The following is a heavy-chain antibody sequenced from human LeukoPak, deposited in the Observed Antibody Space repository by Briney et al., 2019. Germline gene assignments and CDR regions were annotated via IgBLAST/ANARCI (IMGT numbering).Heavy chain of an antibody. CDR2: IIPIFGTA. D-gene: IGHD6-19*01. Sequence: AVQVSCKATGGTFSSYAISWVRQAPGQGLEWMGGIIPIFGTANYAQKFQGRVTLTTDESTSTAYMELSSLRSEDTAVYYCATVAGYYYYYYMDVWGKGTTVTVSS. CDR3: ATVAGYYYYYYMDV. CDR1: GGTFSSYA. V-gene: IGHV1-69*05. J-gene: IGHJ6*03.